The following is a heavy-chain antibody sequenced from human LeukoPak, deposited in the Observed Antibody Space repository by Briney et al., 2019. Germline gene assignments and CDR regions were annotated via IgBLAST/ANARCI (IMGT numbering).Heavy chain of an antibody. Sequence: KPGGSLRLSCAASGFTFSSYSMNWVRQAPGKGLEWVSSISSSSSYIYHADSVKGRFTISRDNAKNSLYLQMNSLRAEDTAVYYCARGYSGYDIPPFDPWGQGTLVTVSS. D-gene: IGHD5-12*01. CDR3: ARGYSGYDIPPFDP. CDR2: ISSSSSYI. CDR1: GFTFSSYS. V-gene: IGHV3-21*01. J-gene: IGHJ5*02.